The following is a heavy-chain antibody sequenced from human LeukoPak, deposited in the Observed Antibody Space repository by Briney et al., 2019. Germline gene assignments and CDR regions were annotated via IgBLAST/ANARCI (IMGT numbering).Heavy chain of an antibody. V-gene: IGHV3-15*01. CDR1: GFTFSNAW. CDR3: TTAPLYSSSWPAFGY. D-gene: IGHD6-13*01. CDR2: IKSKTDGGTT. Sequence: PGGSLRLSCAASGFTFSNAWMSWVRQAPGKGLEWVGRIKSKTDGGTTDYAAPVKGRFTISRDDSKNTLYLQMNSLKTEDTAVYYCTTAPLYSSSWPAFGYWGQGTLVTVPS. J-gene: IGHJ4*02.